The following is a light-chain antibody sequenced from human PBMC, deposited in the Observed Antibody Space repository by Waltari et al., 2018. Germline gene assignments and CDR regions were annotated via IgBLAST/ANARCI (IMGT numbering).Light chain of an antibody. CDR2: AAS. Sequence: DTQMTQAPSFLSASVGARVTITCRASQTIFTYINWYQQRPGKAPKLLIYAASYLQSGVPSRFSGGGSGTHFTLTISSLQPEDFATYFCQQSYNAPRTFGQGTKVEI. J-gene: IGKJ1*01. CDR1: QTIFTY. V-gene: IGKV1-39*01. CDR3: QQSYNAPRT.